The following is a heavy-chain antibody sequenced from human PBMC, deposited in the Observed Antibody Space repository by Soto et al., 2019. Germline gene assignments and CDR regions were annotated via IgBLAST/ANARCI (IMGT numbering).Heavy chain of an antibody. CDR2: ISGSSSNI. J-gene: IGHJ5*02. CDR1: GFTFSRYS. CDR3: ERDLDRGYDYWFDP. Sequence: GGSLRLSCAASGFTFSRYSMNWVRQAPGKGLEWVSYISGSSSNINYADSVKGRFTISRDNAKNSLYLQMNSLRAEDTAVYYCERDLDRGYDYWFDPWGQGTLVTVSS. V-gene: IGHV3-48*01. D-gene: IGHD5-12*01.